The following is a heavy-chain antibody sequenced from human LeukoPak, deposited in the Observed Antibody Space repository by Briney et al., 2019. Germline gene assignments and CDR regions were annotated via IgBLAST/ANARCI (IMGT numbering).Heavy chain of an antibody. CDR1: GGSISSGDYY. V-gene: IGHV4-61*02. D-gene: IGHD4-23*01. Sequence: PSQTLSLTCTVSGGSISSGDYYWSWIRQPAGKGLEWIGRVYISGFTNYNPSLKSRVTISVDTSRNQFSLKLSSVTAADTAVYYCARGHEGGNYGGNSNWFDPWGQGTLVTVSS. CDR2: VYISGFT. J-gene: IGHJ5*02. CDR3: ARGHEGGNYGGNSNWFDP.